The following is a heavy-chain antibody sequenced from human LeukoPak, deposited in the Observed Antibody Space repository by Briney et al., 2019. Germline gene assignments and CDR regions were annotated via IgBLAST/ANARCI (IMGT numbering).Heavy chain of an antibody. CDR3: ATGDREFDF. J-gene: IGHJ2*01. CDR1: GGPISNWV. Sequence: PSETLSLTCSVSGGPISNWVWRWIRQPAGKGLEWVGRMFINGNTIYNSSLENRATISVDKTTNQVFLKLTSVTAADTAVYYCATGDREFDFWGSGTLVTVSS. V-gene: IGHV4-4*07. CDR2: MFINGNT.